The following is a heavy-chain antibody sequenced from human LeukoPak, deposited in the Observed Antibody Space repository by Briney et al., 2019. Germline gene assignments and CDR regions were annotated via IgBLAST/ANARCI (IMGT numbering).Heavy chain of an antibody. D-gene: IGHD6-13*01. Sequence: ASVKVSCKASGYTFTGYYMHWERQAPGQGLEWMGWINPNSGGTDYAQKFQGWVTMTRDTSISTAYMELSRLRSDDTAVYYCARGSPPYSSSWYFPSMMIYGMDVWGQGTTVTVSS. CDR2: INPNSGGT. CDR1: GYTFTGYY. V-gene: IGHV1-2*04. CDR3: ARGSPPYSSSWYFPSMMIYGMDV. J-gene: IGHJ6*02.